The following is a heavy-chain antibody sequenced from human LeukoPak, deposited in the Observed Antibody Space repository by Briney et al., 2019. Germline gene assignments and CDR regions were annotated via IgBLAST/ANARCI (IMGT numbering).Heavy chain of an antibody. CDR2: ISGDGGST. D-gene: IGHD5-12*01. V-gene: IGHV3-43*02. J-gene: IGHJ4*02. CDR1: GFTFDDYA. Sequence: GGSLRLSCAASGFTFDDYAMHWVRQAPGKGLEWVSLISGDGGSTYYADSVKGRFTISRDNSKNTLYLQMKSLRVEDTAVYYCVKGGYDFVEVAYFDFWGQGALVTVSS. CDR3: VKGGYDFVEVAYFDF.